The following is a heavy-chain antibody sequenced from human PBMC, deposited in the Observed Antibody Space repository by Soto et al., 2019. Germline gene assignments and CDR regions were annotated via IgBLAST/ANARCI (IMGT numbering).Heavy chain of an antibody. CDR3: ASDXIQLWLPMRYYYYGMDV. CDR2: ISAYNGNT. D-gene: IGHD5-18*01. V-gene: IGHV1-18*01. J-gene: IGHJ6*02. Sequence: GASVEVSCKASGYTFTSYGISWVRQAPGQGLEWMGWISAYNGNTNYAQKLQGRVTMTTDTSTSTAYMELRSLRSDDTAVYYCASDXIQLWLPMRYYYYGMDVWGQGTTVTVSS. CDR1: GYTFTSYG.